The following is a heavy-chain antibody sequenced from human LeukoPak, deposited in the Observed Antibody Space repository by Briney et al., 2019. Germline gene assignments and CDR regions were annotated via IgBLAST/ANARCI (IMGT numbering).Heavy chain of an antibody. CDR2: INHSGST. Sequence: SETLSLTCAVYGGSFSGYYWSWIRQPPGKGLEWIGEINHSGSTNYNPSLKSRVTISVDTSKNQFSLKPSSVTAADTAVYYCARGPAIVALDYWGQGTLVTVSS. D-gene: IGHD5-12*01. CDR1: GGSFSGYY. CDR3: ARGPAIVALDY. J-gene: IGHJ4*02. V-gene: IGHV4-34*01.